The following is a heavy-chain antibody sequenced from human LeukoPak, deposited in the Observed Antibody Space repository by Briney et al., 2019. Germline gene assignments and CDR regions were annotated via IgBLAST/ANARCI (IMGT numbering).Heavy chain of an antibody. J-gene: IGHJ4*02. CDR1: GFTFSSYG. CDR3: AKDGSMIVVVIHSYYFDY. V-gene: IGHV3-30*18. D-gene: IGHD3-22*01. Sequence: GRSLRLSCAAPGFTFSSYGMHWVRQAPGKGLEWVAVISYDGSNKYYADSVKGRFTISRDNSKNTLYLQMNSLRAEDTAVYYCAKDGSMIVVVIHSYYFDYWGQGTLVTVSS. CDR2: ISYDGSNK.